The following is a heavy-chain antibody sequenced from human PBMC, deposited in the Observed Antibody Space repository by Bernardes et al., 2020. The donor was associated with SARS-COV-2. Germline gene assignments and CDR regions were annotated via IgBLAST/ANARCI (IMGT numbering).Heavy chain of an antibody. D-gene: IGHD3-3*01. J-gene: IGHJ4*02. CDR2: MNPNSGNT. CDR3: ARDENQYYDFWSGQDY. Sequence: ASVKVSCKASGYTFTSYDINWVRQATGQGLEWMGWMNPNSGNTGYAQKFQGRVTMTRDTSISTAYMELSRLRSDDTAVYYCARDENQYYDFWSGQDYWGQGTLVTVSS. CDR1: GYTFTSYD. V-gene: IGHV1-8*01.